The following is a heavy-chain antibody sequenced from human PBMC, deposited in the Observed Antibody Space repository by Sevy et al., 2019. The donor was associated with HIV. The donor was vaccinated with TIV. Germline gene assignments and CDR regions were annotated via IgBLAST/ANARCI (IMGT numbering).Heavy chain of an antibody. CDR2: ISYDGSNK. CDR1: GFTFSSYA. J-gene: IGHJ4*02. V-gene: IGHV3-30-3*01. D-gene: IGHD2-2*01. CDR3: VRDKRAVVVPAATFDY. Sequence: GGSLRLSCAASGFTFSSYAMHWVRQAPGKGLEWVVVISYDGSNKYYADSVKGRFTISRDNSKNTLYLQMNSLRAEDTAVYYCVRDKRAVVVPAATFDYWGQGTLVTVSS.